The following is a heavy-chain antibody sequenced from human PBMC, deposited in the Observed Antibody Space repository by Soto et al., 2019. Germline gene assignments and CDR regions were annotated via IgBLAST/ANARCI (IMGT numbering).Heavy chain of an antibody. Sequence: GESLKISCKGSGYSFTIYWIGWVRQMPGKGLEWMGIIYPGDSDTRYSPSFQGQVTISADKSISTAYLQWSSLKASDTAMYYCARASSSSWYEYYYYYYGMDVWGQGTTVTVSS. V-gene: IGHV5-51*01. CDR2: IYPGDSDT. CDR3: ARASSSSWYEYYYYYYGMDV. J-gene: IGHJ6*02. D-gene: IGHD6-13*01. CDR1: GYSFTIYW.